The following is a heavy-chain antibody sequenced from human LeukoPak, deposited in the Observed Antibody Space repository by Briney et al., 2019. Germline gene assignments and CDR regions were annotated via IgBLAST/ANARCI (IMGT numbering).Heavy chain of an antibody. CDR1: GFTFSAYN. D-gene: IGHD3-10*02. CDR3: AELGITMIGGV. CDR2: ITTSSSYV. V-gene: IGHV3-21*01. J-gene: IGHJ6*04. Sequence: GGSLRLSCAASGFTFSAYNMNWVRRTPGKGLEWVSSITTSSSYVFYADSVRGRFTISRDNAENSLYLQMNNLRDEDTAVYYCAELGITMIGGVWGKGTTVTISS.